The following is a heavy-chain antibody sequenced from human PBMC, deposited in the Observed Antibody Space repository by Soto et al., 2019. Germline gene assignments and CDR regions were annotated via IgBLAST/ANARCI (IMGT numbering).Heavy chain of an antibody. D-gene: IGHD2-8*01. Sequence: QVQLVQSGAEVKQPGASVKVSCKASGYTFTSYGISWVRQAPGQGLEWMGWISAYNGNTNYAQKLQGRVTMTTDTSTSTAYMELRSLRSDDTAVYYCARDLEDCTNGGCYVASFDPWGQGTLVTVSS. J-gene: IGHJ5*02. CDR1: GYTFTSYG. CDR2: ISAYNGNT. CDR3: ARDLEDCTNGGCYVASFDP. V-gene: IGHV1-18*01.